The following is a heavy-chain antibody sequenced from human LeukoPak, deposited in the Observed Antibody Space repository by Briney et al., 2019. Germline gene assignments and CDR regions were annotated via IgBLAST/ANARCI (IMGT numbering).Heavy chain of an antibody. Sequence: SETLSLTCTVSGGSISSYYWSWIRQPPGKGLEWIGYIYYSGSTNYNPSLKSRVTISVATSKNQFSLKLSSVTAADTAVYYCARRGSKNWNYRDYFYYMDVWGKGTTVTVSS. CDR2: IYYSGST. CDR3: ARRGSKNWNYRDYFYYMDV. V-gene: IGHV4-59*12. CDR1: GGSISSYY. D-gene: IGHD1-7*01. J-gene: IGHJ6*03.